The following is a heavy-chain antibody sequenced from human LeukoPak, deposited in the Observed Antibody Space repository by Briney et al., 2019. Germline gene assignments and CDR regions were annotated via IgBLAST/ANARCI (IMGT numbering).Heavy chain of an antibody. D-gene: IGHD3-22*01. CDR3: ARDRDYYASSGSSDAFDI. CDR1: GGSIGSSGYY. Sequence: SETLSLTCTVSGGSIGSSGYYWGWIRQPPGKGLEWIGSIYYSGYTQYNPSLKSRVTISVDTSKNQFSLKVTSVTAADTAVYYCARDRDYYASSGSSDAFDIWGQGTMVTVSS. CDR2: IYYSGYT. J-gene: IGHJ3*02. V-gene: IGHV4-39*07.